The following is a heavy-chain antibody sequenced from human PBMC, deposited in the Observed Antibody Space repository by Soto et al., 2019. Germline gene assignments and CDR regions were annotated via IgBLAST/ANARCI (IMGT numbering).Heavy chain of an antibody. J-gene: IGHJ4*02. CDR3: AKVGGYCSSTSCYH. CDR2: ISGSGGST. V-gene: IGHV3-23*01. D-gene: IGHD2-2*01. Sequence: LRLSCAASGFTFSSYAMSWVRQAPGKGLEWVSAISGSGGSTYYADSVKGRFTISRDNSKNTLYLQMNSLRAEDTAVYYCAKVGGYCSSTSCYHWGQGTLVTVSS. CDR1: GFTFSSYA.